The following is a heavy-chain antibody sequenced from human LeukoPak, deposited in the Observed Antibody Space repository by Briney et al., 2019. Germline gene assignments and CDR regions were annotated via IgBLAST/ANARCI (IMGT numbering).Heavy chain of an antibody. V-gene: IGHV4-4*07. Sequence: SETLSLTCTVSGGSISNYYWSWIRQPAGKGLEWIGRVYNSGSTNYNPSLKSRVTMSVGTSKNQFSLKLRSVTAADTAVYYCARASAYVWGSYRHPIDYWGQGTLVTVSS. CDR2: VYNSGST. J-gene: IGHJ4*02. CDR1: GGSISNYY. D-gene: IGHD3-16*02. CDR3: ARASAYVWGSYRHPIDY.